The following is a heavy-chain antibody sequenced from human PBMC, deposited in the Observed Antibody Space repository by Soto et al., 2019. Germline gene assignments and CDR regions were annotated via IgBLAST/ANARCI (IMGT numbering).Heavy chain of an antibody. Sequence: PGESLKISCTGFGYTFTTFWISWVRQMPGKGLEWLGRVDPRDSYVTYNPSFEGHVTISADKSISTAYLQWGSLKAPDTAMYFCARIYCTTTTCDSRFEPCGQGPRVSVTS. CDR1: GYTFTTFW. CDR2: VDPRDSYV. D-gene: IGHD2-8*01. V-gene: IGHV5-10-1*01. J-gene: IGHJ5*02. CDR3: ARIYCTTTTCDSRFEP.